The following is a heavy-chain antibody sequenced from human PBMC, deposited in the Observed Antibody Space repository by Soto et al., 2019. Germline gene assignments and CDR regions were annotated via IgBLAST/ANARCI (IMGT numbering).Heavy chain of an antibody. CDR2: IDYNGVT. D-gene: IGHD2-15*01. J-gene: IGHJ4*02. CDR3: GKVLVGATGHTDSDS. V-gene: IGHV4-59*04. Sequence: SETLSLTCTVSGASMTNYYGSWIRQSPGRGLEWIGNIDYNGVTYSNPSLKSRVTISRDTSKNQFSLKLTSVTAADTALYYCGKVLVGATGHTDSDSWGPGTLVTVSS. CDR1: GASMTNYY.